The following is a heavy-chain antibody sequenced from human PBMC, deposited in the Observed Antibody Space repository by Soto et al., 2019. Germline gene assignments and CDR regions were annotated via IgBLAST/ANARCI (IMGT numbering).Heavy chain of an antibody. CDR1: GYSFTSYW. J-gene: IGHJ6*02. Sequence: PGESLKISCKGSGYSFTSYWIGWVRQMPGKGLEWMGIIYPGDSDTRYSPSFQGQVTISADKSISTAYLQWSSLKASDTAMYYCARTLRGGFLYYCDGMAVWGRGTAVTVSS. CDR3: ARTLRGGFLYYCDGMAV. CDR2: IYPGDSDT. V-gene: IGHV5-51*01. D-gene: IGHD2-15*01.